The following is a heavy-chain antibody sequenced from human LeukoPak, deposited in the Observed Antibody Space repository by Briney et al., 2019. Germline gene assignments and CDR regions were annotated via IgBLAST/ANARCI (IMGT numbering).Heavy chain of an antibody. Sequence: GGPLRLSCAASGFTFSSYGMHWVRQAPGKGLEWVAVISYDGSNKYYADSVKGRFTISRDNAKNSLYLKMNSLRAENTAVYYCARDYFYCGGDCFVDYWGQGTLVTVSS. V-gene: IGHV3-30*03. J-gene: IGHJ4*02. CDR1: GFTFSSYG. CDR2: ISYDGSNK. D-gene: IGHD2-21*02. CDR3: ARDYFYCGGDCFVDY.